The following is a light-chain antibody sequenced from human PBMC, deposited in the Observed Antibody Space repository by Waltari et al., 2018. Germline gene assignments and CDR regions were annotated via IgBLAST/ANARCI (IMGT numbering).Light chain of an antibody. CDR2: HAS. V-gene: IGKV3-20*01. CDR3: QKYESLPAT. CDR1: QSVGRY. Sequence: EIVLTQSPGTLSLSPGERATLSCRASQSVGRYLVWYQQKPGQAPRLLIYHASIRATGIPDRFSGSGSGTDFCLTISRLEPEDCAVYYCQKYESLPATFGQGTKVEI. J-gene: IGKJ1*01.